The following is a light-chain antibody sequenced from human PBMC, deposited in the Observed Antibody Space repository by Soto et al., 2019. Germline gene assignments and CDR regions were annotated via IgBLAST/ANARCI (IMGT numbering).Light chain of an antibody. CDR2: DNH. CDR3: GTWDSSLRAVV. V-gene: IGLV1-51*01. Sequence: QSVLTQPPSMSAAPGQKVTISCSGSRSNIGSNYVTWYQHLPGTAPKLVIYDNHQRPSGISDRFSGSKSGTSATLGIAGTQTGDEADYYCGTWDSSLRAVVFGGGTKVTVL. J-gene: IGLJ2*01. CDR1: RSNIGSNY.